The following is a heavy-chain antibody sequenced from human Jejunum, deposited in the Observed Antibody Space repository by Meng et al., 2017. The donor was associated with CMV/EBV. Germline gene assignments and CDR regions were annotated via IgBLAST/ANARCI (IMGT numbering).Heavy chain of an antibody. D-gene: IGHD6-19*01. CDR2: ISGSSTTI. J-gene: IGHJ4*01. V-gene: IGHV3-11*01. Sequence: FSDSYMNWIRQAPGKGLEWVSYISGSSTTIDYADSAKGRFTISRDNAKNLLYLQMNSLGVEDTAVYYCARDPYSIAVAGKGDFDSWGHGTLVTVS. CDR1: FSDSY. CDR3: ARDPYSIAVAGKGDFDS.